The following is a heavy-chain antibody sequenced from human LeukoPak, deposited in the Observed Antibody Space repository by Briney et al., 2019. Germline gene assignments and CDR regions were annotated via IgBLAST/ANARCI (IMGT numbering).Heavy chain of an antibody. V-gene: IGHV3-33*01. J-gene: IGHJ3*02. Sequence: HPGRSLRLSCAATGFTFSSYGMHWVRQAPGKRLEWVAVIWYDGSNKYYADSVKGRFTISRDNSKNTLYLQMNSLRAEDTAVYYCARDRGAFDIWGQGTMVTVSS. D-gene: IGHD5-12*01. CDR2: IWYDGSNK. CDR1: GFTFSSYG. CDR3: ARDRGAFDI.